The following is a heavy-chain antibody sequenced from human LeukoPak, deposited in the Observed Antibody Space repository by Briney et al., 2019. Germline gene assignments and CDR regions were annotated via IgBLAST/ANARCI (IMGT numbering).Heavy chain of an antibody. CDR3: ARIEYSSGWPHFDY. V-gene: IGHV3-74*01. CDR2: INSDGSST. J-gene: IGHJ4*02. Sequence: PGGSLRLSCAASGFTFSSYWMHWVRQAPGKGLVWVSRINSDGSSTSYADSVKGRFTISRDNAKNTLYLQMNSLRAEGAAVYYCARIEYSSGWPHFDYWGQGTLVTVSS. CDR1: GFTFSSYW. D-gene: IGHD6-19*01.